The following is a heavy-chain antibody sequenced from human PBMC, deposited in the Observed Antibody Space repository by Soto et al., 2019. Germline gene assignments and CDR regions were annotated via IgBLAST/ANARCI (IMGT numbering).Heavy chain of an antibody. Sequence: QVPLVESGGGVVQPGRSLTLSCAASGFTFSRYGMHWVRQAPGKGLGWVALIWYDGSDKYYADSVKGRFTISRDNSKSTLYLQMNSLRAEDTAVYYCARDFADYSNHWYYFDYWGQGTLVTVSS. J-gene: IGHJ4*02. D-gene: IGHD4-4*01. CDR3: ARDFADYSNHWYYFDY. CDR2: IWYDGSDK. CDR1: GFTFSRYG. V-gene: IGHV3-33*01.